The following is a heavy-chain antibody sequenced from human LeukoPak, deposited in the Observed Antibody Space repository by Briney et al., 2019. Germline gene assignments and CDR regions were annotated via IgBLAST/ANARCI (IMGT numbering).Heavy chain of an antibody. D-gene: IGHD3/OR15-3a*01. Sequence: GSLRLSCAASGFTFSAYSMNWVRQAPGKGLEWIGYVDYSGSTNYSPSLKSRVTMSVDTSKKQFSLKLSSVTAADTAVYYCARDFDGDYYFRYWGQGTLVTVSS. CDR3: ARDFDGDYYFRY. CDR2: VDYSGST. CDR1: GFTFSAYS. V-gene: IGHV4-59*01. J-gene: IGHJ4*02.